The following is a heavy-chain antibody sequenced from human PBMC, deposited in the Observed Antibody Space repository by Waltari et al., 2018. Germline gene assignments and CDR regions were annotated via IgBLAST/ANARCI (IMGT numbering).Heavy chain of an antibody. CDR1: GFTFRNYG. V-gene: IGHV3-30*18. CDR3: AKEKRNVGVDY. J-gene: IGHJ4*02. Sequence: QVQLVESGGGVVQPGKSLRISCEASGFTFRNYGFHWVRQAPGKALDGVAGISSDGNFKYHADSVKGRFTISRDNSRNTLYLQMDSLTIEDTGVYFCAKEKRNVGVDYWGQGILVTVSS. D-gene: IGHD3-10*02. CDR2: ISSDGNFK.